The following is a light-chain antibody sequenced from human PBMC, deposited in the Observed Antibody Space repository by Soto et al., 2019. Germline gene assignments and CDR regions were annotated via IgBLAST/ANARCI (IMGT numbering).Light chain of an antibody. CDR2: SDT. J-gene: IGLJ2*01. CDR3: QVWDSGSAHVV. V-gene: IGLV3-21*04. CDR1: NIGSKG. Sequence: SYELTQPPSVSVAPGKTASISCGCTNIGSKGVHWYQQKPGQAPVLVIYSDTDLPPVIPERFSGSNSANLATLTISRVEAGDEADYYGQVWDSGSAHVVFGGGTKLTVL.